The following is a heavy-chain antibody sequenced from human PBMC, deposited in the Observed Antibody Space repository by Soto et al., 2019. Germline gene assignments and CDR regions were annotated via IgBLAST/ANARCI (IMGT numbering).Heavy chain of an antibody. V-gene: IGHV4-30-2*01. CDR2: VYHRAIT. CDR1: VASMTTGGFS. CDR3: TRGSAAPLSILYFDT. J-gene: IGHJ4*02. D-gene: IGHD6-13*01. Sequence: SETLSVVCALHVASMTTGGFSTPWVRKPRGGGLEWIGHVYHRAITQYNPSLKGRVSISVDTSRSLFSLRLTSLTAADTAVYFCTRGSAAPLSILYFDTWGQGTPVTGSS.